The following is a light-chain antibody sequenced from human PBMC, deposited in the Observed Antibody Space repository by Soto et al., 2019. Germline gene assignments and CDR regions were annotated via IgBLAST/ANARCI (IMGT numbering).Light chain of an antibody. CDR3: SSFSSGATWV. V-gene: IGLV2-14*01. J-gene: IGLJ3*02. CDR1: SSDVGGYKF. Sequence: QSALTQPASVSGSPGQSITISCTGTSSDVGGYKFVSWYQQHPGKAPKLMIYGVSNRPSGVSNRFSGSKSGNTASLTISGLQTEDEADYYCSSFSSGATWVFGGGTKLTVL. CDR2: GVS.